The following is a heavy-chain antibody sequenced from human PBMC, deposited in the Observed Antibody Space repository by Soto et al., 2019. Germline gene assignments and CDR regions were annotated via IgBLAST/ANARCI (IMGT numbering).Heavy chain of an antibody. J-gene: IGHJ4*02. CDR1: GGIFSTYA. D-gene: IGHD2-2*02. CDR3: ARDNVLVPGAIDGTTGLGY. Sequence: QVQLVQSGAEVKKPGSSVKVSCRASGGIFSTYAINWVRQGPGQGLEWLGRIIPIFGTGNYAQNFQGRVTITADEYTSTSYIELSSLRSEDTALYYCARDNVLVPGAIDGTTGLGYWGQGTLVTVSS. CDR2: IIPIFGTG. V-gene: IGHV1-69*12.